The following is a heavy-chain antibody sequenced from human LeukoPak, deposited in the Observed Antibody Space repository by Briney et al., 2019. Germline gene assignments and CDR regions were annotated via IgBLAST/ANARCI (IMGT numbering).Heavy chain of an antibody. Sequence: GGSLRLSCAASGFTFSDYYMSWIRQAPGKGLEWVSYISSRGSTIYYADSVKGRFTISRDNAKNSLYLQMNSLRVEDTAVYYCAKDRGNWYFDLWGRGTLVTVSS. V-gene: IGHV3-11*04. CDR3: AKDRGNWYFDL. D-gene: IGHD5-24*01. CDR2: ISSRGSTI. J-gene: IGHJ2*01. CDR1: GFTFSDYY.